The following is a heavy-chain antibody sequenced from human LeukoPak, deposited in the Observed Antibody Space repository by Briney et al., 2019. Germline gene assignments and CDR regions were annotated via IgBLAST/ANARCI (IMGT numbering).Heavy chain of an antibody. D-gene: IGHD7-27*01. CDR2: IYYSGST. CDR3: ARVENWVYAFDI. V-gene: IGHV4-59*01. Sequence: SETLPLTCTVSGGSISSYYWSWIRQPPGKGLEWIGYIYYSGSTNYNPSLKSRVTISVDTSKNQFSLKLSSVTAADTAVYYCARVENWVYAFDIWGQGTMVTVSS. J-gene: IGHJ3*02. CDR1: GGSISSYY.